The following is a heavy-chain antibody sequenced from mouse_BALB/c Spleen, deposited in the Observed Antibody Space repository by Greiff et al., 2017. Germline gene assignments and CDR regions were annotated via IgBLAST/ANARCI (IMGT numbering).Heavy chain of an antibody. CDR1: GFTFSSFG. D-gene: IGHD2-4*01. CDR2: ISSGSSTI. J-gene: IGHJ3*01. Sequence: EVMLVESGGGLVQPGGSRKLSCAASGFTFSSFGMHWVRQAPEKGLEWVAYISSGSSTIYYADTVKGRFTISRDNPKNTLFLQMTSLRSEDTAMYYCAKSPYDYDSWLAYWGQGTLVTVSA. V-gene: IGHV5-17*02. CDR3: AKSPYDYDSWLAY.